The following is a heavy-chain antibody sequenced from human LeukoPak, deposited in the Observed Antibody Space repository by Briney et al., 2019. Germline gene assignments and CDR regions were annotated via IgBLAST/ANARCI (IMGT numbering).Heavy chain of an antibody. Sequence: SETLSLTCTVSGGSISSYYRSWIRQPPGKGLEWIGYIYYSGSTNYNPSLKSRVTISVDTSKNQFSLKLSSVTAADTAVYYCARDSHYYYYYMDVWGKGTTVTVSS. CDR1: GGSISSYY. J-gene: IGHJ6*03. V-gene: IGHV4-59*01. CDR3: ARDSHYYYYYMDV. CDR2: IYYSGST.